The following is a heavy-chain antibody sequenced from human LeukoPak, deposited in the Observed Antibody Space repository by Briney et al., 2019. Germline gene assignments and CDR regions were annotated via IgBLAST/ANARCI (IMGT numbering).Heavy chain of an antibody. Sequence: SETLSLTCAVYGGSFSGYYWSWIRQPPGKGLEWIGEINHSGSTNYNPSLKSRVTISVDTSKNQFSLRLSSVTAADTAVYYCARGPPTRPRIGGGWTRYTKAHAFDIWGQGTMVTVSS. J-gene: IGHJ3*02. CDR3: ARGPPTRPRIGGGWTRYTKAHAFDI. CDR2: INHSGST. D-gene: IGHD2-15*01. CDR1: GGSFSGYY. V-gene: IGHV4-34*01.